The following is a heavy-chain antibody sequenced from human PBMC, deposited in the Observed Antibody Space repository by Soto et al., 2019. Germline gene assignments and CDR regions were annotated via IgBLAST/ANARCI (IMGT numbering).Heavy chain of an antibody. Sequence: QVQLVESGGGVVQPGRSLRLSCAASGFTFSSYAMHWVRQAPGKGLEWVAVISYDGSNKYYADSVKGRFTISRDNSKNTLYLQMNSLRAEDTAVYYCARDSDSVVVTASIDYWGQGTLVTVSS. CDR2: ISYDGSNK. CDR1: GFTFSSYA. CDR3: ARDSDSVVVTASIDY. D-gene: IGHD2-21*02. V-gene: IGHV3-30-3*01. J-gene: IGHJ4*02.